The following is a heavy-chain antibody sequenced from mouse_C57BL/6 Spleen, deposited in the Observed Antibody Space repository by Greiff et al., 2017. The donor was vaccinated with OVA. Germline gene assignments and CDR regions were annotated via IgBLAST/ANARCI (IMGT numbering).Heavy chain of an antibody. V-gene: IGHV1-69*01. J-gene: IGHJ4*01. D-gene: IGHD3-3*01. CDR2: IDPSDSYT. CDR3: ARGAGQEAMDY. CDR1: GYTFTSYW. Sequence: VQLQQPGAELVMPGASVKLSCKASGYTFTSYWMHWVKQRPGQGLEWIGEIDPSDSYTNYNQKFKGKSTLTVDKSSSTAYMQLSSLTSEDSAVYYCARGAGQEAMDYWGQGTSVTVSS.